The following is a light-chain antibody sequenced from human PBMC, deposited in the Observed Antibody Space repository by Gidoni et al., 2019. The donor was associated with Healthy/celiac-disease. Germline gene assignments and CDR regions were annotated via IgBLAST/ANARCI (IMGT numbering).Light chain of an antibody. V-gene: IGKV1-5*01. CDR1: QSISSW. J-gene: IGKJ3*01. Sequence: DIQMTQSPSTLSASVGDRVTITCRASQSISSWLAWYQQKPGKAPKLLIYDASSLESGVPSRFSGSGSGTEFTLTISSLQPDDFATYYCQQYNSYSGSTFXPXTKVDIK. CDR2: DAS. CDR3: QQYNSYSGST.